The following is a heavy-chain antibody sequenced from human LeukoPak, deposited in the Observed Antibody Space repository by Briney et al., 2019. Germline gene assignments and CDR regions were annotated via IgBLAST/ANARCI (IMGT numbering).Heavy chain of an antibody. Sequence: GGSLRLSCAASGFTFSSYGMHWVRQAPGKGLEWVAFIRYDGSNKYYAGSVKGRFTISRDNSKNTLYLQVNSLRAEDTAVYYCAKASPSPGYYFDYWGQGTLVTVSS. J-gene: IGHJ4*02. CDR3: AKASPSPGYYFDY. D-gene: IGHD1-14*01. CDR1: GFTFSSYG. CDR2: IRYDGSNK. V-gene: IGHV3-30*02.